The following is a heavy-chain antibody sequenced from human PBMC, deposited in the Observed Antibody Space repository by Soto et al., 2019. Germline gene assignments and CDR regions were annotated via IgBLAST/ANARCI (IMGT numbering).Heavy chain of an antibody. Sequence: SGGSLRLSCAASGFSFSSDSMGWVRQAPGKGLEWVSSISSSGSFMNYADSVKGRFTIPRDNAKNSLYLQMSGLKDEDTAVYYCARDPPTGTTMDWVDSWGQGTLVTVSS. CDR3: ARDPPTGTTMDWVDS. V-gene: IGHV3-21*01. D-gene: IGHD1-7*01. J-gene: IGHJ5*01. CDR2: ISSSGSFM. CDR1: GFSFSSDS.